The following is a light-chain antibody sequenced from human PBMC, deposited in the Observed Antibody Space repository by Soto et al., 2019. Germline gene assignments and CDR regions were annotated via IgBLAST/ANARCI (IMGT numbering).Light chain of an antibody. J-gene: IGKJ4*01. Sequence: DIQMTQSPSTLSASVGDRVTITCRASQSISNWLAWYQQKPGKAPKRLTYRASSLESGVPSRFSCSGCGTEFTLTISSLQPDDFASSYCQQYNSYSPRLTFGGGTKVEIK. V-gene: IGKV1-5*03. CDR1: QSISNW. CDR2: RAS. CDR3: QQYNSYSPRLT.